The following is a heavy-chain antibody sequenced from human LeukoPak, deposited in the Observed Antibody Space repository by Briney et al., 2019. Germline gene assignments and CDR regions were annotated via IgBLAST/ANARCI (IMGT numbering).Heavy chain of an antibody. Sequence: PSETLSLTCTVSGYSISSGYFWGWIRQPPGKGLEWIGSIYQSGNTYYNPSLKSRVTISVDTSKNQFSLNLSSVTAADTAVYYCARVVVGSTRRLDYWGQGTLVTVSS. J-gene: IGHJ4*02. V-gene: IGHV4-38-2*02. CDR3: ARVVVGSTRRLDY. D-gene: IGHD2-15*01. CDR1: GYSISSGYF. CDR2: IYQSGNT.